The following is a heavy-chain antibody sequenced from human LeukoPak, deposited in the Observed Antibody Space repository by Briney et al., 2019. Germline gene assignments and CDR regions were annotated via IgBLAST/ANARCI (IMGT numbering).Heavy chain of an antibody. D-gene: IGHD6-13*01. V-gene: IGHV1-69*04. CDR2: IIPILGIA. CDR3: ARDKGHAAAASLYYFDY. J-gene: IGHJ4*02. Sequence: SVKVSCKASGGTFSSYAISWVRQAPGQGLEWMGRIIPILGIANYAQKFQGRVTITADKSTSTAYMELSSLRSEDTAVYYCARDKGHAAAASLYYFDYWGQGTLVAVSS. CDR1: GGTFSSYA.